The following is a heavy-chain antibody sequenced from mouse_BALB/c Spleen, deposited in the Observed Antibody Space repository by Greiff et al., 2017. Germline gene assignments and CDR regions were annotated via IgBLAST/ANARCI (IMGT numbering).Heavy chain of an antibody. D-gene: IGHD1-1*01. V-gene: IGHV1S81*02. CDR2: INPSNGGT. CDR1: GYTFTSYY. J-gene: IGHJ3*01. CDR3: TRSYYYGSSYGGFAY. Sequence: VQLQQSGAELVKPGASVKLSCKASGYTFTSYYMYWVKQRPGQGLEWIGEINPSNGGTNFNEKFKSKATLTVDKSSSTAYMQLSSLTSEESAVYYCTRSYYYGSSYGGFAYWGQGTLVTVSA.